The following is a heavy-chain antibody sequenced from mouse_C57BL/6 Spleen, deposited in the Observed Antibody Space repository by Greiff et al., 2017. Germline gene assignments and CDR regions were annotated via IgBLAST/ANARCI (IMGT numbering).Heavy chain of an antibody. D-gene: IGHD1-1*01. CDR2: IYPGDGDT. V-gene: IGHV1-80*01. J-gene: IGHJ3*01. Sequence: QVQLKESGAELVKPGASVKISCKASGYSFSSYWMNWVKQRPGKGLEWIGQIYPGDGDTNYNGKFKGKATLTADKSSSTAYMQLSSLTSEDSAVYFCAREGSYGSSFAYWGQGTLVTVSA. CDR1: GYSFSSYW. CDR3: AREGSYGSSFAY.